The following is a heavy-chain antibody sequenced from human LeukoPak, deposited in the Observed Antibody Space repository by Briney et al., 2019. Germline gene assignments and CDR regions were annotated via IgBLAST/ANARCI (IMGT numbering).Heavy chain of an antibody. CDR1: GFTFSSYA. CDR3: AKLQTYDFWSGYPCYFDY. V-gene: IGHV3-23*01. J-gene: IGHJ4*02. D-gene: IGHD3-3*01. CDR2: ISGSGGST. Sequence: GGSLRLSCAASGFTFSSYAMSWVRQAPGKGLEWVSAISGSGGSTYYADSVKGRFTISRDNSKNTLYLQMNSLRAEDTAVYYCAKLQTYDFWSGYPCYFDYWGQGTLVTVSS.